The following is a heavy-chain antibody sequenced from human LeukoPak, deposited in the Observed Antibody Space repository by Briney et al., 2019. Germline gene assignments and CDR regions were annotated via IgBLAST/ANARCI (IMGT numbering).Heavy chain of an antibody. J-gene: IGHJ4*02. CDR3: AKAAAGTEYYFEY. Sequence: PGGSLRLSCAASGFTFNSYGMHWVRQAPGKGMEWVAVISYDGSTKYYADSVKGQFTISRDNSKNTLYLQVDSLRAEDTAVYYCAKAAAGTEYYFEYWGQGTLVTVSS. D-gene: IGHD6-13*01. CDR1: GFTFNSYG. V-gene: IGHV3-30*18. CDR2: ISYDGSTK.